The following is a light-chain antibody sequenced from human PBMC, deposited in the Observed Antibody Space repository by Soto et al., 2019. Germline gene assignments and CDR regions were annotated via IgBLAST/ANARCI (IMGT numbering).Light chain of an antibody. CDR3: QQYNGYPCT. CDR1: QSLSSW. J-gene: IGKJ1*01. V-gene: IGKV1-5*01. CDR2: DAS. Sequence: DIQMTQSPSTVSASVGDRVTITCRASQSLSSWLAWFQQKPGKAPKLLIFDASSLESGVPSRFSGSVSGTEFTLTISSLQPDDFATYYCQQYNGYPCTFGQGTKVEI.